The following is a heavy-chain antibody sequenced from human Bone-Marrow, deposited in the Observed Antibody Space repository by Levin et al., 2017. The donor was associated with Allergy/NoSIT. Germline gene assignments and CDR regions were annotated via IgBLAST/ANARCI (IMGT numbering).Heavy chain of an antibody. CDR3: ARDDDDDPNPDIDD. D-gene: IGHD1-1*01. CDR1: GASIRSFY. CDR2: IHYSGNR. V-gene: IGHV4-59*01. Sequence: SETLSLTCTVSGASIRSFYWSWIRQTPGKGLEWIGNIHYSGNRNYNPSLQSRVTMSVDRSKNQVSLRLNSVTTADTAVYYCARDDDDDPNPDIDDWGQGAPVTVPT. J-gene: IGHJ4*02.